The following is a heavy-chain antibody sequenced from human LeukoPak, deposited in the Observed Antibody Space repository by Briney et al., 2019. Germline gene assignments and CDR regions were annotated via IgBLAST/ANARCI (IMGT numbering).Heavy chain of an antibody. V-gene: IGHV3-43*02. D-gene: IGHD2-21*01. CDR1: GFTLSSYA. CDR2: ISGDGGTT. J-gene: IGHJ3*02. Sequence: GGSLRLSCAASGFTLSSYAMSWVRQAPGKGLEWVSLISGDGGTTYYADSVKGRFTISRDNSKKSLYLQMNSLRTEDTALYYCAKGGDRIWDAFDIWGQGTRVTVSS. CDR3: AKGGDRIWDAFDI.